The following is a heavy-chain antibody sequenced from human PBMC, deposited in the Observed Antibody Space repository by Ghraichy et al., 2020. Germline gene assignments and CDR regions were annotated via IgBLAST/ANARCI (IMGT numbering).Heavy chain of an antibody. CDR2: IYYSGST. D-gene: IGHD6-19*01. Sequence: SETLSLTCTVSGGSITISNYYWGWIRQPPGKGLEWIASIYYSGSTYSNPSLKSLVTISVDTSKNHFSLKLSSVTAADTAVYYCARSLTGYSSGWYPYFFDYWGQGTLVTVSS. CDR1: GGSITISNYY. V-gene: IGHV4-39*02. J-gene: IGHJ4*02. CDR3: ARSLTGYSSGWYPYFFDY.